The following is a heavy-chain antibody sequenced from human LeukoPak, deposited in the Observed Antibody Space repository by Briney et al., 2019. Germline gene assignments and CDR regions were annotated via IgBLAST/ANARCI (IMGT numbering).Heavy chain of an antibody. CDR2: INYDGTTT. CDR3: ARRDVFDI. V-gene: IGHV3-74*01. Sequence: GGSLRLSCAASGFTFSNYWMLWVRQAPGKGLVWFSRINYDGTTTGYADSVKGRFTISRDNAKNTLYLQMNSLRAEDTAVYYCARRDVFDIWGQGTMVTVSS. CDR1: GFTFSNYW. J-gene: IGHJ3*02.